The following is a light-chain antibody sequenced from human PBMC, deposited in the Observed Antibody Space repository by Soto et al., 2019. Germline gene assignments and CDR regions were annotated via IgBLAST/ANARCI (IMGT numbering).Light chain of an antibody. Sequence: DIQMTQSPSSLSASVGDRVTITCRASQSIASYLSWYQQSPGKAPKLLIFAASGLQSGVPSRFIGSGSEADFTLTISSLQPEDSATYYCQQSYNTPYTFGRGTKLEIK. V-gene: IGKV1-39*01. CDR1: QSIASY. CDR3: QQSYNTPYT. CDR2: AAS. J-gene: IGKJ2*01.